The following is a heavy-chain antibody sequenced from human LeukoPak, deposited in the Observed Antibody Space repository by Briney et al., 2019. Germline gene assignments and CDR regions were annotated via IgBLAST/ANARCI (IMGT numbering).Heavy chain of an antibody. Sequence: GGSLRLSCAASGLTFSSYPMSWVRQAPGKGLDWVSLISVSGDSTYYADSVKGRFTVSRDNSKNTLYLQMNTLRADDTAVYYCAKGVTTSTYFFDFWGQGTLVTVSS. CDR3: AKGVTTSTYFFDF. CDR1: GLTFSSYP. V-gene: IGHV3-23*01. J-gene: IGHJ4*02. CDR2: ISVSGDST. D-gene: IGHD5-18*01.